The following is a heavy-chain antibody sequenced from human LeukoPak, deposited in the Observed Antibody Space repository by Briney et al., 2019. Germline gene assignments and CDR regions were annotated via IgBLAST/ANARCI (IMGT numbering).Heavy chain of an antibody. CDR1: GGSISSNSYY. D-gene: IGHD1-1*01. CDR2: IYYSGST. Sequence: PSETLSLTCTVSGGSISSNSYYWGGIRQPPGQGLEWIGSIYYSGSTYYNPSLKRRVTISVDTSKNQSSLKLSSVTAADTAVYYGARQGTWKYYFDYWSQGTLVTVSS. V-gene: IGHV4-39*01. CDR3: ARQGTWKYYFDY. J-gene: IGHJ4*02.